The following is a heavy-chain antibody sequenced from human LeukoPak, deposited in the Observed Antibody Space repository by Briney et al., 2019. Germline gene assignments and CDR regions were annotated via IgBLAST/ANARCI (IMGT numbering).Heavy chain of an antibody. CDR2: MNPNSGNT. CDR3: ASALKRGSAGTLIDY. CDR1: GYTFTSYD. J-gene: IGHJ4*02. Sequence: GASVKVSCKASGYTFTSYDISWVRQATGQGLEWMGWMNPNSGNTDYAQKFQGRVTMTRNTSISTAYMELTSLRSEDTAVYYCASALKRGSAGTLIDYWGQGTLVTVSS. D-gene: IGHD6-13*01. V-gene: IGHV1-8*01.